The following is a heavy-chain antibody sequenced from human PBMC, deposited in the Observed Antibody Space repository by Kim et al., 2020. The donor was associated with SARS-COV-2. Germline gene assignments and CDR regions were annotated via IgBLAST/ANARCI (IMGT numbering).Heavy chain of an antibody. J-gene: IGHJ6*02. CDR1: GYTFTSYY. Sequence: ASVKVSCKASGYTFTSYYMHWVRQAPGQGLEWMGIINPSGGSTSYAQKFQGRVTMTRDTSTSTVYMELSSLRSEDTAVYYCARENVGSVVDINYYYGMDVWGQGTTVNVSS. D-gene: IGHD3-22*01. CDR2: INPSGGST. V-gene: IGHV1-46*01. CDR3: ARENVGSVVDINYYYGMDV.